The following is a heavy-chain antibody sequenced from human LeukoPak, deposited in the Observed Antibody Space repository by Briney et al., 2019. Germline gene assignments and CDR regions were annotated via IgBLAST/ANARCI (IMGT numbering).Heavy chain of an antibody. D-gene: IGHD2-15*01. CDR1: GFTFSRYG. V-gene: IGHV3-33*01. Sequence: GGSLRLSCGASGFTFSRYGMHWVRQAPGKGLEWVAVIWYDGNNKYYPDSVKGRFTISRDNSKSTLYLQMTSLRAEDTAVYYRARDDCSGGSCRVDSWGQGTLVTVSS. CDR2: IWYDGNNK. J-gene: IGHJ4*02. CDR3: ARDDCSGGSCRVDS.